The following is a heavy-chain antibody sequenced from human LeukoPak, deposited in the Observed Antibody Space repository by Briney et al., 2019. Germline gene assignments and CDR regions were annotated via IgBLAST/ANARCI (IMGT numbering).Heavy chain of an antibody. CDR3: ARDFGAQLWSFDY. D-gene: IGHD5-18*01. J-gene: IGHJ4*02. CDR1: GFTFRTYG. CDR2: IYRDGSTT. Sequence: GGSLRLSCAASGFTFRTYGMHWVRQAPGKGLVWVSGIYRDGSTTTYADSVKGRFTISRDNAKNSLYLQMNSLRAEDTAVYYCARDFGAQLWSFDYWGQGTLVTVSS. V-gene: IGHV3-74*01.